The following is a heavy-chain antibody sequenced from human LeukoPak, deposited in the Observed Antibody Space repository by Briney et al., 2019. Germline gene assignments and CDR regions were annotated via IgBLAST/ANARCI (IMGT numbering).Heavy chain of an antibody. J-gene: IGHJ4*02. CDR1: GFTFDDYG. D-gene: IGHD3-22*01. Sequence: GGSLRLSCAASGFTFDDYGMSWVRQAPGKGLEWVSGINWNGGSTGYADSVKGRFTISRDNAKNSLYLQMNSLRAEDTAIYYCATYYYDNSGLIWGQGTLVTVSS. V-gene: IGHV3-20*04. CDR2: INWNGGST. CDR3: ATYYYDNSGLI.